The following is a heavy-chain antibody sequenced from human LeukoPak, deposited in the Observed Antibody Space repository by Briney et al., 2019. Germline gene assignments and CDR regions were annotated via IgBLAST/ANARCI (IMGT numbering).Heavy chain of an antibody. V-gene: IGHV4-34*01. D-gene: IGHD6-6*01. CDR3: ARVRCSSSSARYFDY. CDR2: INHSGST. Sequence: SETLSLTCAVYGGSFSGYYWSWIRQPPGKGLEWIGEINHSGSTNYNPSLKSRVTISVDTSKNQFSLKLSSVTAADTAVYYCARVRCSSSSARYFDYWGQGTLVTVSS. J-gene: IGHJ4*02. CDR1: GGSFSGYY.